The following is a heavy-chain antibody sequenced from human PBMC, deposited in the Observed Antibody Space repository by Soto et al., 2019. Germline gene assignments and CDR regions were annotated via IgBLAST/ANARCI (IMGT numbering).Heavy chain of an antibody. CDR3: ARWGEVSHNPGGNYYYGMDV. D-gene: IGHD3-16*01. V-gene: IGHV3-30*03. CDR2: ILYDGGDK. CDR1: GFAFGNYG. Sequence: GSLRLSCVASGFAFGNYGLHWVRQPPGKGLEWVASILYDGGDKFYADSVKGRFTVSRDDSKKTFYVQMDSLRADDTAVYFCARWGEVSHNPGGNYYYGMDVWGQGTTVTVSS. J-gene: IGHJ6*02.